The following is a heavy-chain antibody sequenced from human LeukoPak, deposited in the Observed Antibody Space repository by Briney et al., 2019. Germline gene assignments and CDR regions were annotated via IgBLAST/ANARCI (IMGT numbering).Heavy chain of an antibody. Sequence: SETLSLTCTVSGGSISRYYWSWIRQPPGEGREWIGYIYYSWSTNYNPSLKSRVTITVNTSKSQFSLKLSSVAAADTAVYYCASHFGGKPNWFDPWGQGTLVTVSS. D-gene: IGHD3-16*01. J-gene: IGHJ5*02. CDR2: IYYSWST. CDR1: GGSISRYY. V-gene: IGHV4-59*08. CDR3: ASHFGGKPNWFDP.